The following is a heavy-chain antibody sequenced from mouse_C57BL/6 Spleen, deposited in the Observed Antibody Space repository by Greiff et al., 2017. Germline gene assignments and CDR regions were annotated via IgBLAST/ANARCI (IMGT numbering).Heavy chain of an antibody. Sequence: VMLVESGAELMKPGASVKLSCKATGYTFTGYWIEWVKQRPGHGLEWIGEILPGRGSTNYNEKFKGKATFTADTSSNTAYMQLSSLTTEDSAIYYCARAAQAFDYWGQGTTLTVSS. D-gene: IGHD3-2*02. CDR2: ILPGRGST. CDR3: ARAAQAFDY. V-gene: IGHV1-9*01. CDR1: GYTFTGYW. J-gene: IGHJ2*01.